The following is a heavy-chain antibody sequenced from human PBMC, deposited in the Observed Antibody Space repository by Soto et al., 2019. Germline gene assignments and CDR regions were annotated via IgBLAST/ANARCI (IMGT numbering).Heavy chain of an antibody. CDR1: GGYFRGYY. J-gene: IGHJ4*02. D-gene: IGHD3-22*01. CDR2: INHSGST. V-gene: IGHV4-34*01. Sequence: SETLSLTYAVYGGYFRGYYGSWIRQPRGKWLEWIGEINHSGSTNYNPSLKSRVTISVDTSKNQFSLKLSSVTAADTAVYYCARGRFVRSIKGPYDSSGYYYSPSFDYWGQGTLVPGSS. CDR3: ARGRFVRSIKGPYDSSGYYYSPSFDY.